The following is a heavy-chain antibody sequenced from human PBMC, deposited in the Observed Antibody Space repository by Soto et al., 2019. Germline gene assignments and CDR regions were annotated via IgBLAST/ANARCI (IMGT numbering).Heavy chain of an antibody. J-gene: IGHJ4*02. V-gene: IGHV2-5*02. D-gene: IGHD3-3*01. Sequence: QLTLNESGPTLVKPTQTLTLTCTFSGFSLTTSGVGVGWIRQSPGKAPEWLALIYWDDDKRYSPSLKSSLTSTNDTSKTQVVPTMANMYPADTATYYCAHRVLRTVFGLVTTTAIYFDFWGQGTPVAVSS. CDR1: GFSLTTSGVG. CDR3: AHRVLRTVFGLVTTTAIYFDF. CDR2: IYWDDDK.